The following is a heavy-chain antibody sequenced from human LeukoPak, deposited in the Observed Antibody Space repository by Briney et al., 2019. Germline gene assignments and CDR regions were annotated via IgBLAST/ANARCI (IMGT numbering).Heavy chain of an antibody. Sequence: PSETLSLTCTVSGGSISSYYWSWIRQPPGKGLEWIGYIYYSGSTNYNPSLKSRVTISVDTSKNQFSLKLSSVTAADAAVYYCASRGDSYGRYEDYWGQGTLVTVSS. CDR2: IYYSGST. J-gene: IGHJ4*02. CDR1: GGSISSYY. V-gene: IGHV4-59*01. D-gene: IGHD5-18*01. CDR3: ASRGDSYGRYEDY.